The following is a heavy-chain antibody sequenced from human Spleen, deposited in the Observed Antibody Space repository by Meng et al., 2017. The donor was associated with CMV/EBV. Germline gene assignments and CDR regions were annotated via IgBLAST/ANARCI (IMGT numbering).Heavy chain of an antibody. CDR3: TTPQYQLLYRSFGP. D-gene: IGHD2-2*02. Sequence: GESLKISCAASGFTVSSHFMSWFRQAPGKGLEWVSIIYSGGDTYYTDSVKGRFTISRDNSENTLYLQMNSLRAEDTAVYYCTTPQYQLLYRSFGPWGQGTLVTVSS. J-gene: IGHJ5*02. V-gene: IGHV3-53*01. CDR2: IYSGGDT. CDR1: GFTVSSHF.